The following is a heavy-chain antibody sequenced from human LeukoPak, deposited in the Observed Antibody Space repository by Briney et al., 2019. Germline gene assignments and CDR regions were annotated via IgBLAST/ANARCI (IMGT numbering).Heavy chain of an antibody. CDR2: MRSQAYSGTT. D-gene: IGHD2-2*01. V-gene: IGHV3-49*04. J-gene: IGHJ4*02. CDR1: GFTFGYHA. Sequence: PGGSLRLSCTASGFTFGYHAINWVRQAPGRGLEWVGFMRSQAYSGTTEYATSVKDRFTISRDDSKSIAYLQMNSLKTEDTAVYYCTRDIVSISQPYYFDYWGQGTLVTVSS. CDR3: TRDIVSISQPYYFDY.